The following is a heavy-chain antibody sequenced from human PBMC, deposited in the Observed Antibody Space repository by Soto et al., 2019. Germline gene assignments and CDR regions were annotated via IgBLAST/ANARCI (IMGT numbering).Heavy chain of an antibody. CDR3: ARYNSYAIDY. D-gene: IGHD2-8*01. J-gene: IGHJ4*02. CDR2: IHYSGTT. CDR1: GTSISSYY. Sequence: SETLSLTCTVSGTSISSYYWSWIRQPPGKGLEWIANIHYSGTTNYNPSLASRVTLSVDTSKNQFSLKMTSVTAADRAMYFCARYNSYAIDYWGRGTLVTVPQ. V-gene: IGHV4-59*01.